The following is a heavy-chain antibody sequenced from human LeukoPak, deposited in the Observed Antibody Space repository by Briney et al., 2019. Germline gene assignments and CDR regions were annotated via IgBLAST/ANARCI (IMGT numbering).Heavy chain of an antibody. CDR2: ISFSVNTK. CDR3: ARGNQWDVAEYFQH. V-gene: IGHV3-48*04. Sequence: GGSLRLSCAASGFTFSDYSMNWVRQAPGKGLEWVSYISFSVNTKYYGDSVKGRFTISRDNAKNSLYLQMNSLRAEDTAVYYCARGNQWDVAEYFQHWGQGTLVTVSS. D-gene: IGHD1-14*01. J-gene: IGHJ1*01. CDR1: GFTFSDYS.